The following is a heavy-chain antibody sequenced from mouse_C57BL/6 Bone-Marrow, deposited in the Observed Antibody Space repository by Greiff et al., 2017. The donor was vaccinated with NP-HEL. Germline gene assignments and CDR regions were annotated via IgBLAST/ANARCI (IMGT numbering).Heavy chain of an antibody. J-gene: IGHJ2*01. CDR2: INPSTGGT. Sequence: VQLKESGPELVKPGASVKISCKASGYSFTGYYMNWVKQSPEKSLEWIGEINPSTGGTTYNQKFKAKATLTVDKSSSTAYMQLKSLTSEDSAVYYCARLGFDGYYWGQGTTLTVSS. CDR3: ARLGFDGYY. CDR1: GYSFTGYY. V-gene: IGHV1-42*01. D-gene: IGHD2-3*01.